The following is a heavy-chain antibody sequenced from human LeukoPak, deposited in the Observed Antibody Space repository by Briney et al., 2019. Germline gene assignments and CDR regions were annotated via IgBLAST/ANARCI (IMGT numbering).Heavy chain of an antibody. CDR3: TTVGVATNTYYYYYYMDV. V-gene: IGHV3-15*01. Sequence: GGSLRLSCAASGFTFSNAWMSWVRQAPGKGLEGVGRIKSKSDSGTTDYAAPVKGRFTISRDDSKNTLYLQMNSLKTEDTAVYYCTTVGVATNTYYYYYYMDVWGKGTTVTISS. CDR1: GFTFSNAW. J-gene: IGHJ6*03. CDR2: IKSKSDSGTT. D-gene: IGHD5-12*01.